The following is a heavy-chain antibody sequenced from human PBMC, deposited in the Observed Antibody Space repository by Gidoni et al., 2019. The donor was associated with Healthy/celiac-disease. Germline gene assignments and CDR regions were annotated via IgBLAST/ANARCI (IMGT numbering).Heavy chain of an antibody. J-gene: IGHJ4*02. CDR2: IFHNGST. Sequence: QVQLQESCPGLVKPSETLSLTCTVSGGSISSYYWSWIRQPPGKGLEWIGHIFHNGSTKYNPSLKSRVTISVDTSKNQFSLKLSSVTAADTAVYYCARGGDYYDSSGSFDYWGQGTLVSVSS. D-gene: IGHD3-22*01. V-gene: IGHV4-59*08. CDR1: GGSISSYY. CDR3: ARGGDYYDSSGSFDY.